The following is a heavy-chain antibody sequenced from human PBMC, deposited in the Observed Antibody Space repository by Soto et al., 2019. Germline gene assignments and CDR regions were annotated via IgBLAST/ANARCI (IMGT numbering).Heavy chain of an antibody. J-gene: IGHJ4*02. CDR3: ARGLTPGSSSVWGYFDY. V-gene: IGHV4-59*01. CDR1: GGSISSYY. D-gene: IGHD6-6*01. Sequence: ETLSLTCTVSGGSISSYYWSWIRQPPGKGLEWIGYIYYSGSTNYNPSLKSRVTISVDTSKNQFSLKLSSVTAADTAVYYCARGLTPGSSSVWGYFDYWGQGTLVTVSS. CDR2: IYYSGST.